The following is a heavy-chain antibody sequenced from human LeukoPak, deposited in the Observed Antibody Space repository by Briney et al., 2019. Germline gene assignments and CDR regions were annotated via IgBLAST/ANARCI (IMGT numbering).Heavy chain of an antibody. CDR3: ARADYGDYAHGWFDP. Sequence: SVKVSCKASGGTFSSYAISWVRHAPGQGLEWMGGIIPIFCTANYAQKFQGRGTITTDESTSTAYMELSSLRSEDTAVYYCARADYGDYAHGWFDPWGQGTLVTVSS. V-gene: IGHV1-69*05. CDR1: GGTFSSYA. J-gene: IGHJ5*02. CDR2: IIPIFCTA. D-gene: IGHD4-17*01.